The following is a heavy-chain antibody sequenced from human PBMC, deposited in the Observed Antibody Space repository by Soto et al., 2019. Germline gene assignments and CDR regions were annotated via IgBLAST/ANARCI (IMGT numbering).Heavy chain of an antibody. V-gene: IGHV4-59*01. CDR3: ARGVTTVIDFDY. CDR2: IYYSGST. J-gene: IGHJ4*02. Sequence: SETLSLTCTVSGGSSISYYWSWIRQPPGKGLEWIGYIYYSGSTNYNPSLKSRVAISVDTSKNQFSLKLSSVTAADTAVYYCARGVTTVIDFDYWGQGTLVTVSS. CDR1: GGSSISYY. D-gene: IGHD4-17*01.